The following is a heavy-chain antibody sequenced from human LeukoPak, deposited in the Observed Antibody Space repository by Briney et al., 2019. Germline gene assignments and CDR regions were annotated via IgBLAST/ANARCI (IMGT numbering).Heavy chain of an antibody. CDR2: IYYSGST. CDR1: RGSISSGGYS. V-gene: IGHV4-30-4*07. J-gene: IGHJ3*02. Sequence: SETLSLTCAVSRGSISSGGYSWSWIRQPPGKGLEWIGHIYYSGSTKYNPSLRGRVTISADTSKNQLSLKLNSVTAADTAVYYCARNRHSDADAFDIWGQGTMVTVSS. D-gene: IGHD3-3*02. CDR3: ARNRHSDADAFDI.